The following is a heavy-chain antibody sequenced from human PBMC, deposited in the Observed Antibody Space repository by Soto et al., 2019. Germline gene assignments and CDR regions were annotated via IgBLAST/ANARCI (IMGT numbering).Heavy chain of an antibody. Sequence: EVQLLESGGGLVQPGGSLRLSCAASGFTFSGYAMSWVRQAPGKGLEWVSTISNSGGSTWYAESVKGRFTISRDNSKNTLDLQMNSVRAEDTAVYYCLMGYFFDYWGQGTLVTVSS. CDR1: GFTFSGYA. J-gene: IGHJ4*02. V-gene: IGHV3-23*01. D-gene: IGHD3-16*01. CDR3: LMGYFFDY. CDR2: ISNSGGST.